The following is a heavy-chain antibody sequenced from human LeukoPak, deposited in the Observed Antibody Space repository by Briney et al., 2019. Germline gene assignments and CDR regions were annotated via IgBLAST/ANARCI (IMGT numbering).Heavy chain of an antibody. CDR3: AREGIFYGSGSPYYYYYMDV. CDR1: GDSVSSNSAA. V-gene: IGHV6-1*01. Sequence: SQTLSLTCAISGDSVSSNSAAWNWIRQSPSRGLEWLGRTYYRSKWYNDYAVSVKSRITINPDTSKNQFSLQLNSVTPEDTAVYYCAREGIFYGSGSPYYYYYMDVWGKGTTVTISS. J-gene: IGHJ6*03. D-gene: IGHD3-10*01. CDR2: TYYRSKWYN.